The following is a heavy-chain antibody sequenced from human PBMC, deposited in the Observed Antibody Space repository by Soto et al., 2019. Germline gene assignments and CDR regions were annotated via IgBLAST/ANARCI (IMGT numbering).Heavy chain of an antibody. CDR2: INHSGST. V-gene: IGHV4-34*01. D-gene: IGHD6-13*01. CDR3: ARGPRIAAAGGVYYYYGMDV. CDR1: GGSFSGYY. Sequence: KPSETLSLTCAVYGGSFSGYYWSWIRQPPGKGLEWIGEINHSGSTNYNPSLKSRVTISVDTSKNQFSLKLSSVTAADTAVYYCARGPRIAAAGGVYYYYGMDVWGQGTTVTVSS. J-gene: IGHJ6*02.